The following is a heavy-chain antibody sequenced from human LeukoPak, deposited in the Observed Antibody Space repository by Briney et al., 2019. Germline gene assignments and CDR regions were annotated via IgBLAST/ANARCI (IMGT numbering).Heavy chain of an antibody. CDR1: GFTFSTSE. CDR2: TNGGGNVN. V-gene: IGHV3-48*03. D-gene: IGHD2-2*01. J-gene: IGHJ6*04. CDR3: AKVGGTSDYYGMDV. Sequence: PGGSLRLSCEGSGFTFSTSEINWVRQAPGKGLEWISYTNGGGNVNFYADSVKGRFKISRDNAKNFLYLQMNGLRAEDTAVYYCAKVGGTSDYYGMDVWGKGTTVTVSS.